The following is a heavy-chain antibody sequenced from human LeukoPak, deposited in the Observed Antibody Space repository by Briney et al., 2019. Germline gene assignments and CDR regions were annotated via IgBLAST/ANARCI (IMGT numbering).Heavy chain of an antibody. CDR3: ARRDPHNWFDP. Sequence: SETLSLTCTVSGGSISSYYWSWIRQPPGKGLEWIGYIYYSGSTNYNPSLKSRVTISVDTSKNQFSLKLSSVTAADTAVYYCARRDPHNWFDPWGQGTLVTVSS. D-gene: IGHD2-21*02. CDR2: IYYSGST. CDR1: GGSISSYY. V-gene: IGHV4-59*08. J-gene: IGHJ5*02.